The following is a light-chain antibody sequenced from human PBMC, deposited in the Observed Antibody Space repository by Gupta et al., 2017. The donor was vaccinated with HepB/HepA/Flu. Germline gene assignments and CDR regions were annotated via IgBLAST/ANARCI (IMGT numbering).Light chain of an antibody. J-gene: IGKJ3*01. Sequence: IQMTQSPSPLSASIGDRVTITCQASQDITNYLSWYQQKPGKAPKLLIYDASNLETGVPPRFSGSGSGTDFTFTISSLQPGDIATYYCQQYNHLPFTFGPGTKVDF. CDR1: QDITNY. CDR2: DAS. CDR3: QQYNHLPFT. V-gene: IGKV1-33*01.